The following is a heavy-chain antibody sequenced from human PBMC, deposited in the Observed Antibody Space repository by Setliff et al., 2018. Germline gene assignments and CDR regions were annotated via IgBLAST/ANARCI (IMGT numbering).Heavy chain of an antibody. Sequence: GGSLRLSCAASEFTFNKYWMTWVRRAPGKGLEWVSPIGASGDRTYYADSVKGRFTISRDNSRNSLYLQMNSLRVEDTASYYCARDPNGDYVGAFDPWGQGILVTVSS. CDR1: EFTFNKYW. V-gene: IGHV3-23*01. CDR2: IGASGDRT. D-gene: IGHD4-17*01. J-gene: IGHJ5*02. CDR3: ARDPNGDYVGAFDP.